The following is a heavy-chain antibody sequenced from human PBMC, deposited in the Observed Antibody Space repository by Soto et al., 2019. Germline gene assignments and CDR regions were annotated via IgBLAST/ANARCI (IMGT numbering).Heavy chain of an antibody. CDR3: AKENGYSSSWFEFDY. CDR2: ISGSGGST. V-gene: IGHV3-23*01. Sequence: EVQLLESGGGLVQPGGSLGHSCAASGFTFSSYAMSWVRQAPGKGLEWVSAISGSGGSTYYADSVKGRFTISRDNSKNTLYLQMNSLRAEDTAVYYCAKENGYSSSWFEFDYWGQGTLVTVSS. D-gene: IGHD6-13*01. CDR1: GFTFSSYA. J-gene: IGHJ4*02.